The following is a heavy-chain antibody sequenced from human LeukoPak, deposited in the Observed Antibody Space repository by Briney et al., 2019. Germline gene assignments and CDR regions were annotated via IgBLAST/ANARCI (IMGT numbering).Heavy chain of an antibody. Sequence: PSETLSLTCTVSGGSITNYYWSWIRQPPGKGLEWIGYIYYSGNTNYNPSLKSRVTISVDTSKNQFSLKLSSVTAADTAVYYCARGDWGSALDIWGQGTMVTVSS. CDR3: ARGDWGSALDI. CDR1: GGSITNYY. V-gene: IGHV4-59*01. CDR2: IYYSGNT. D-gene: IGHD7-27*01. J-gene: IGHJ3*02.